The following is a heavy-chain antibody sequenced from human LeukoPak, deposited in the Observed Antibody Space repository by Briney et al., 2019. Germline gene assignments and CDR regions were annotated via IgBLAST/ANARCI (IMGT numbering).Heavy chain of an antibody. CDR1: GFTFTNYA. CDR2: ITGSDGSS. V-gene: IGHV3-23*01. Sequence: GTSPRLSCVASGFTFTNYAMSWVRQAPGKGLEWVSAITGSDGSSYYADSVKGRFTISRDNSKNTLYLQVNSLRAEDTAVYYCAKWGDYDILTGYYVPDYWGQGTLVTVSS. J-gene: IGHJ4*02. CDR3: AKWGDYDILTGYYVPDY. D-gene: IGHD3-9*01.